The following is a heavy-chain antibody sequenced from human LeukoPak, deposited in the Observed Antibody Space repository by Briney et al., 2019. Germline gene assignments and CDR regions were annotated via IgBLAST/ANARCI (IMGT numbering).Heavy chain of an antibody. J-gene: IGHJ4*02. D-gene: IGHD5-18*01. Sequence: SGGSLRLSCAASGFPFSSYWMSWVRQAPGKGLEWVANIKPDGSEKSYVGSVKGRFTISRDNAKNSLYLQMNSLRAEDTAVYYCAKGFQYSYGKLWGDFDYWGQGTLVTVSS. CDR1: GFPFSSYW. CDR3: AKGFQYSYGKLWGDFDY. V-gene: IGHV3-7*05. CDR2: IKPDGSEK.